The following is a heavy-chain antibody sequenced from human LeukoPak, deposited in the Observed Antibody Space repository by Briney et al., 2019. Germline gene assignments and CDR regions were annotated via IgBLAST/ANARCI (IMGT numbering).Heavy chain of an antibody. V-gene: IGHV1-18*01. CDR1: GYTFTSYG. D-gene: IGHD3-10*01. Sequence: VASVKVSCKASGYTFTSYGTSWVRQAPGQGLEWMGWISAYNGNTNYAQKLQGRVTMTTDTSTSTAYMELRSLRSDDTAVYYCARDMITMVRGVIVFDYWGQGTLVTVSS. CDR2: ISAYNGNT. J-gene: IGHJ4*02. CDR3: ARDMITMVRGVIVFDY.